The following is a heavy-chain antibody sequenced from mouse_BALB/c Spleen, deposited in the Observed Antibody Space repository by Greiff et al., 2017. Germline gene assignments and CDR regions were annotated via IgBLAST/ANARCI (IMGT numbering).Heavy chain of an antibody. CDR2: IDPANGNT. V-gene: IGHV14-3*02. Sequence: VQLQQSGAELVKPGASVKLSCTASGFNIKDTYMHWVKQRPEQGLVWIGRIDPANGNTKYDPKFQGKATITADTSSNTAYLQLSSLTSEDTAVYYCARGYRFAYWGQGTLVTVSA. J-gene: IGHJ3*01. CDR3: ARGYRFAY. CDR1: GFNIKDTY. D-gene: IGHD3-1*01.